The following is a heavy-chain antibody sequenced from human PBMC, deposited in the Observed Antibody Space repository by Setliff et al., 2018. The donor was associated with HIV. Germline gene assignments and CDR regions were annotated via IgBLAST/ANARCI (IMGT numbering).Heavy chain of an antibody. V-gene: IGHV1-69*05. CDR3: ARWGRGFGY. J-gene: IGHJ4*02. D-gene: IGHD3-10*01. CDR1: GGTFSSYA. Sequence: ASVKVSCKASGGTFSSYAISWVRQAPGQGLEWMGRIIPIFGTANYAQKFQDRVTMTRDTSTSTVYMEMRSLTSEDTAMYYCARWGRGFGYWGQGTLVTVSS. CDR2: IIPIFGTA.